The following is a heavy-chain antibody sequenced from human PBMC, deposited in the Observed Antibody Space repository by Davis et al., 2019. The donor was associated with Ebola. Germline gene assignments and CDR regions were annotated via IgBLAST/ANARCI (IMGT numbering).Heavy chain of an antibody. Sequence: GGSLRLSCAASGFMFSNYAMNWVRQAPGKGLEWVSYISGNDNTIYYADSVKGRFTISRDNAKNSVYLQMNSLRAEDTAVYSCARVRRNPYYYYGMDVWGQGTTVTVSS. J-gene: IGHJ6*02. CDR2: ISGNDNTI. CDR1: GFMFSNYA. V-gene: IGHV3-48*03. CDR3: ARVRRNPYYYYGMDV.